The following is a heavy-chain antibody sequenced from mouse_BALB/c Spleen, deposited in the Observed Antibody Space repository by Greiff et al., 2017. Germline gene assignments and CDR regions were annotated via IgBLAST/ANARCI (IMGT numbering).Heavy chain of an antibody. CDR1: GFSLTSYG. Sequence: VKLMESGPGLVQPSQSLSITCTVSGFSLTSYGVHWVRQSPGKGLEWLGVIWSGGSTDYNAAFISRLSISKDNSKSQVFFKMNSLQANDTAIYYCARRSYDYDGAWFAYWGQGTLVTVSA. V-gene: IGHV2-2*02. CDR2: IWSGGST. J-gene: IGHJ3*01. CDR3: ARRSYDYDGAWFAY. D-gene: IGHD2-4*01.